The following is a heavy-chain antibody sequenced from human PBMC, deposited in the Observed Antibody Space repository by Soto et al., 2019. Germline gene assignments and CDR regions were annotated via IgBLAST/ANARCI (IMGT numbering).Heavy chain of an antibody. Sequence: PSETLSLTCTVSGGSISSYYWSWIRQPPGKGLEWIGYIYYSGSTNYNPSLKSRVTISVDTSKNQFSPKLSSVTAADTAVYYCARQIAAGTTTISRWFDPWGQGTLVTVSS. CDR1: GGSISSYY. CDR2: IYYSGST. J-gene: IGHJ5*02. CDR3: ARQIAAGTTTISRWFDP. V-gene: IGHV4-59*01. D-gene: IGHD6-13*01.